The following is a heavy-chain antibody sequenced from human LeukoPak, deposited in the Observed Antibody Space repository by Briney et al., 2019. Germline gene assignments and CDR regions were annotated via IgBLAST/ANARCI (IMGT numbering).Heavy chain of an antibody. Sequence: GGSLRLSCAPSGFTFSHYWMSWVRQAPGKGLEWVANIKEDGSEKYYVDSVKGRFTISRDNAKNSLSLQVNSLRAEDTAVYYCARSRSGYYEDYWGKGTTVTISS. V-gene: IGHV3-7*01. D-gene: IGHD3-22*01. J-gene: IGHJ6*04. CDR2: IKEDGSEK. CDR3: ARSRSGYYEDY. CDR1: GFTFSHYW.